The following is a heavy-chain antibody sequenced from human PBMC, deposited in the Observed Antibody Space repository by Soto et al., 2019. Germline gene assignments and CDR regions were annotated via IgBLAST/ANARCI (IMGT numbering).Heavy chain of an antibody. J-gene: IGHJ4*02. V-gene: IGHV3-23*01. CDR3: ARRGPGTDFDY. CDR1: GFTFSSYA. D-gene: IGHD1-1*01. CDR2: ISGSGDST. Sequence: EVQLLDSGGGLVQPGGSLRLSCAASGFTFSSYAMNWVRQAPGKGLEWVSVISGSGDSTYYADSVKGRFTISRANSTNTLYLQRNTLRAEDTAVYDCARRGPGTDFDYWGQGTLVTVSS.